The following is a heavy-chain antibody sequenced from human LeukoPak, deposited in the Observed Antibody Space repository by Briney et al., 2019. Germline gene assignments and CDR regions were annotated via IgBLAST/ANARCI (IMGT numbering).Heavy chain of an antibody. Sequence: ASVKVSCKASGYTFTSYGISWVRQSPGQGLEWMGGIIPIFGTANYAQKFQGRVTITADESTSTAYMELSSLRSEDTAVYYCARLSGGSGYYFDYWGQGTLVTVSS. CDR2: IIPIFGTA. J-gene: IGHJ4*02. D-gene: IGHD3-3*01. CDR3: ARLSGGSGYYFDY. V-gene: IGHV1-69*13. CDR1: GYTFTSYG.